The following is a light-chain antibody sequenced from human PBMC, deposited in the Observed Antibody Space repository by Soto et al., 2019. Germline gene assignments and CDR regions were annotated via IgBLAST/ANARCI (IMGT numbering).Light chain of an antibody. CDR2: VNT. J-gene: IGLJ2*01. CDR3: SSYAGSNNLI. Sequence: QSVLTQPPSVSGAPGQRVTISCTGSNSNIGAGYDVNWYQHFPGTAPKLLIYVNTNRPSGVPDRFSGSKSGSSTSLAITGLQSEDEADYYCSSYAGSNNLIFGGGTKLTVL. V-gene: IGLV1-40*01. CDR1: NSNIGAGYD.